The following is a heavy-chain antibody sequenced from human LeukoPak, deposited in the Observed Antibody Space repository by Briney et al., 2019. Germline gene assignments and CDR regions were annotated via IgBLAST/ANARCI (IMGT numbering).Heavy chain of an antibody. D-gene: IGHD6-25*01. CDR2: ISYSGST. J-gene: IGHJ4*02. Sequence: SETLSLTCTVSGGSISSSDFNWGWIRQPPGKGLEWIGVISYSGSTYYNPSLKSRVTISVDASKSHFSLKLSSVTAADTAIYYCARLDKGIKAAHFDYWGQGTLVTVSS. CDR3: ARLDKGIKAAHFDY. CDR1: GGSISSSDFN. V-gene: IGHV4-39*01.